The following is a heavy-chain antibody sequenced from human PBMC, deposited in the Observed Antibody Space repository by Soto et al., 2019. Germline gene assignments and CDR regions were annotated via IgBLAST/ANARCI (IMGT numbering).Heavy chain of an antibody. J-gene: IGHJ3*01. Sequence: QVQLVESGGGVVQPGRSLRLSCAASGFTFSSYGMHWVRQAPGKGLEWVAGISNDGSNKYYADSVKGRFTISRDNYKTTLYLQMKSLRAEDTAVYYCARDSSGRSDAFDVWGQGTMVTVSS. D-gene: IGHD1-26*01. CDR1: GFTFSSYG. CDR2: ISNDGSNK. CDR3: ARDSSGRSDAFDV. V-gene: IGHV3-30*03.